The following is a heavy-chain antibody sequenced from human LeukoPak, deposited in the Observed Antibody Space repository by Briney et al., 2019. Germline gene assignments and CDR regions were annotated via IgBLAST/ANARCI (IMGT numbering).Heavy chain of an antibody. CDR1: GGSFSGYY. CDR3: ARGKYCSSTSCYFEGYYYYYYMDV. V-gene: IGHV4-34*01. Sequence: PSETLSLTCAVYGGSFSGYYWSWIRQPPGKGLEWIGEINHSGSTNYNPSLKSRVTISVDTSKNQFSLKLSSVTAADTAVYYCARGKYCSSTSCYFEGYYYYYYMDVWGKGTTVTVSS. D-gene: IGHD2-2*01. CDR2: INHSGST. J-gene: IGHJ6*03.